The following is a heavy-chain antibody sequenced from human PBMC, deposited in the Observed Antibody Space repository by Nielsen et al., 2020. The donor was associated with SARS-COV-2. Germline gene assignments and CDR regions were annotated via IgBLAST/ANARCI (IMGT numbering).Heavy chain of an antibody. D-gene: IGHD3-16*01. CDR3: ARLYVADAFDI. Sequence: GESLKISCAASGFTFSSYWMSWVRQAPGKGLEWVANIKQDGSEKYYVDSVKGRFTISRDNAKNSLYLQMNSLRAEDTAVYYCARLYVADAFDIWGQGTMVTVSS. CDR2: IKQDGSEK. J-gene: IGHJ3*02. CDR1: GFTFSSYW. V-gene: IGHV3-7*05.